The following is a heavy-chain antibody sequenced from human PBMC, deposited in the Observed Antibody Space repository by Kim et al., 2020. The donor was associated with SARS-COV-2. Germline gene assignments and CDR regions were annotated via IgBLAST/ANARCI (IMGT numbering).Heavy chain of an antibody. V-gene: IGHV5-51*01. CDR3: ARHGLRTVGNFDY. Sequence: YSTSFQGQVTISADKSISTAYLQWSSLKASDTAMYYCARHGLRTVGNFDYWGQGTLVTVSS. D-gene: IGHD4-4*01. J-gene: IGHJ4*02.